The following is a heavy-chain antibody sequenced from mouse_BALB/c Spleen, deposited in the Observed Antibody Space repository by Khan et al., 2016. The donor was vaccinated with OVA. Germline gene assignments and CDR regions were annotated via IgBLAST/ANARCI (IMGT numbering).Heavy chain of an antibody. J-gene: IGHJ4*01. CDR1: GYSITSNYA. V-gene: IGHV3-2*02. CDR2: ISYSGTT. CDR3: ARGNYYGYAVDY. Sequence: QLEESGPGLVKPSQSLSLTCTVTGYSITSNYAWNWIRQSPGNKLAWMGYISYSGTTSYNPSLKSRISITRDTSKHQFLLELKCVTSEDTAAYDWARGNYYGYAVDYWGQGTSVTVSA. D-gene: IGHD1-1*01.